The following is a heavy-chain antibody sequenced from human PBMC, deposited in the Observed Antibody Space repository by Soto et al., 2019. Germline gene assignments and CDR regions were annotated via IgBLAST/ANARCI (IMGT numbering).Heavy chain of an antibody. CDR3: ARHGRYCSSTSCYEVAYYYYGMDV. J-gene: IGHJ6*02. Sequence: HGESLKISCKGSGYSFTSYWIGWVRQMPGKGLEWMGIIYPGDSDTRYSPSFQGQVTISADKSISTAYLQWSSLKASDTAMYYCARHGRYCSSTSCYEVAYYYYGMDVWGQGTTVTVSS. D-gene: IGHD2-2*01. CDR1: GYSFTSYW. CDR2: IYPGDSDT. V-gene: IGHV5-51*01.